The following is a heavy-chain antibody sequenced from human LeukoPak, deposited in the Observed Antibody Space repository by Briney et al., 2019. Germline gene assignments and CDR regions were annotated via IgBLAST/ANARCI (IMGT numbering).Heavy chain of an antibody. D-gene: IGHD3-3*01. V-gene: IGHV4-59*08. CDR2: IYYSGST. CDR3: ARHHDFWSGYRYFDY. Sequence: ASETLSPTCTVSGGSISSYYWSWIRQPPGKGLERIGYIYYSGSTNYNPSLKSRVTISVDTSKNQFSLKLSSVTAADTAVYYCARHHDFWSGYRYFDYWGQGTLVTVSS. J-gene: IGHJ4*02. CDR1: GGSISSYY.